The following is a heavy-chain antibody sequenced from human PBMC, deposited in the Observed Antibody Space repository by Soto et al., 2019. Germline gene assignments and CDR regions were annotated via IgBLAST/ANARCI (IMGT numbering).Heavy chain of an antibody. D-gene: IGHD3-3*01. Sequence: GESLKISCKGSGYDFASDWVAWVRQMPWKGLEWMGIIYPGDSETRYSPSFQGQVTISADKSISTAYLQWSSLKASDTAMYYCARRGTIFGVVLNAYDVWGQGTMVTVSS. CDR2: IYPGDSET. J-gene: IGHJ3*01. CDR1: GYDFASDW. CDR3: ARRGTIFGVVLNAYDV. V-gene: IGHV5-51*01.